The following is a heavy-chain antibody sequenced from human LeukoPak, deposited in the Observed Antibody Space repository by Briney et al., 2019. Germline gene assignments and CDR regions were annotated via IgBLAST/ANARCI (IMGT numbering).Heavy chain of an antibody. CDR2: IYYSGST. CDR3: ARDSLSDDSSGYYDF. J-gene: IGHJ4*02. Sequence: SETLSLTCTVSGGSFSSYYWNWIRQPPGKGLEWIGYIYYSGSTNYNPSLKSRVTISIDTSKNQFSLKLTSVTAADTAVYYCARDSLSDDSSGYYDFWGQGALVTVST. D-gene: IGHD3-22*01. CDR1: GGSFSSYY. V-gene: IGHV4-59*01.